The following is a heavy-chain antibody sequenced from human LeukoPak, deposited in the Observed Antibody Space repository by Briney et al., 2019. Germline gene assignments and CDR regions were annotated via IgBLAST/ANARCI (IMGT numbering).Heavy chain of an antibody. CDR3: ARSTVGTSCCTAVDY. V-gene: IGHV3-53*01. Sequence: TGGSLRLSCAASGFTVSSNYMSWVRQAPGKGLEWVSVIYSGGSTYYADSVKGRFTISRHNSKNTLYLQMNSLRAEDTAEYYCARSTVGTSCCTAVDYWGQGTLVTVSS. D-gene: IGHD1-26*01. J-gene: IGHJ4*02. CDR2: IYSGGST. CDR1: GFTVSSNY.